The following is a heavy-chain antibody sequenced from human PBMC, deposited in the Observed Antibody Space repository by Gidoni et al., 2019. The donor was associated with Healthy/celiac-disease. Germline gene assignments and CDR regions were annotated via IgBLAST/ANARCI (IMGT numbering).Heavy chain of an antibody. Sequence: EVQLVESGGGLVKPGGSLRLSCAASGFTFSSDSMNWVRQAPGKGLEWVSSISSSSSYIYYADSVKGRLTISRDNAKNSLYLQMNSLRAEDTAVYYCARDEGYCSGGSCYSWGYWGQGTLVTVSS. CDR2: ISSSSSYI. CDR1: GFTFSSDS. J-gene: IGHJ4*02. CDR3: ARDEGYCSGGSCYSWGY. V-gene: IGHV3-21*01. D-gene: IGHD2-15*01.